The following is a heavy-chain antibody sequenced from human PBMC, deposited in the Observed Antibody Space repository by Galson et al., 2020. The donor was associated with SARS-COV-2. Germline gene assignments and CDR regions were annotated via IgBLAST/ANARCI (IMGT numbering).Heavy chain of an antibody. CDR2: IIPIFGTA. D-gene: IGHD4-17*01. V-gene: IGHV1-69*13. CDR1: GGTFSSYA. J-gene: IGHJ5*02. Sequence: SVKVSCKASGGTFSSYAISWVRQAPGQGLEWMGGIIPIFGTANYAQKFQGRVTITADESTSTAYMELSSLRSEDTAVYYCARGGWTTVTTFYDLFDPWGQGTLVTVSS. CDR3: ARGGWTTVTTFYDLFDP.